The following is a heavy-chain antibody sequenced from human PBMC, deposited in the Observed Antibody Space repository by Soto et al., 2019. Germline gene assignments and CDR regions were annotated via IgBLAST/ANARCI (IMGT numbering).Heavy chain of an antibody. V-gene: IGHV3-30*18. Sequence: GGSLRLSCAASGFTFSTYAMLWVRQAPGKGLEWVAVISYDGSNKYYADSVKGRFTISRDNSKNTLYLHMDSLRAEDTAVYYCPKRGGGSTSQAFDVWSQGAMVTVSS. D-gene: IGHD1-26*01. J-gene: IGHJ3*01. CDR3: PKRGGGSTSQAFDV. CDR2: ISYDGSNK. CDR1: GFTFSTYA.